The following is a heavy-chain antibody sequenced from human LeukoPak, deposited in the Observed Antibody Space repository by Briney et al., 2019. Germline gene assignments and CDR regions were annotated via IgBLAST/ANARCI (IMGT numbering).Heavy chain of an antibody. V-gene: IGHV4-34*01. D-gene: IGHD3-22*01. Sequence: SETLSLTCAVYGGSFSGYYWSWIRQPPGKGLEWIGEINHSGSTNYNPSLKSRVIISVDTSKNQFSLKLSSVTAADTAVYYCARALGGYYDSSGYGLWGQGTLVTVSS. CDR1: GGSFSGYY. J-gene: IGHJ4*02. CDR2: INHSGST. CDR3: ARALGGYYDSSGYGL.